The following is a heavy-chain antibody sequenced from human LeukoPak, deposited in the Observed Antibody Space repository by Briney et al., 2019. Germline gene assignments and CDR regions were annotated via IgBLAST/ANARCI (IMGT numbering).Heavy chain of an antibody. CDR2: ISSSSSYI. CDR3: ARSSVGLLAWFDP. Sequence: PGGSLRLSCAASGFTFSSYSMNWVRQAPGKGLEWGSSISSSSSYIYYADSVKGRFTISRDNAKNSLYLQMNSLRAEDTAVYYCARSSVGLLAWFDPWGQGTLVTVSS. CDR1: GFTFSSYS. J-gene: IGHJ5*02. V-gene: IGHV3-21*01. D-gene: IGHD1-26*01.